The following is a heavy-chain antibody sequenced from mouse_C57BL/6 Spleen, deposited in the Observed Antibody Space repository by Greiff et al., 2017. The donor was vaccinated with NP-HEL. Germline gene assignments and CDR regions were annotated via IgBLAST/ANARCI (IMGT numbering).Heavy chain of an antibody. J-gene: IGHJ4*01. CDR2: IYWDDDK. Sequence: QVTLKESGPGILQSSQTLSLTCSFSGFSLSTSGMGVSWIRQPSGKGLEWLAHIYWDDDKRYNPSLKSRLTISKDTSRNQVFLKITSVDTADTATYYCARIPLDDYLYYAMDYWGQGTSVTVSS. V-gene: IGHV8-12*01. CDR3: ARIPLDDYLYYAMDY. D-gene: IGHD2-4*01. CDR1: GFSLSTSGMG.